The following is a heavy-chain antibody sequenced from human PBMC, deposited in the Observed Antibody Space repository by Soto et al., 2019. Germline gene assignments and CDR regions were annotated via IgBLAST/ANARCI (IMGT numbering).Heavy chain of an antibody. CDR3: ARAPDYGDYVRSAFDI. D-gene: IGHD4-17*01. V-gene: IGHV4-31*03. Sequence: QVQLQESGPGLVKPSQTLSLTCTVSGGSISSGGYYWSWIRQHPGKGLEWIGYIYYSGSTYYNPSLKSRVTISVDTSKNQFSLKLSSVTAADTAVYYCARAPDYGDYVRSAFDIWGQGTMVTVSS. J-gene: IGHJ3*02. CDR2: IYYSGST. CDR1: GGSISSGGYY.